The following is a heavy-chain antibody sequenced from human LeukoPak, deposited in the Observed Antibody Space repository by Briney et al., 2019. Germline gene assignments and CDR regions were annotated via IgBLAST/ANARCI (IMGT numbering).Heavy chain of an antibody. D-gene: IGHD2-2*02. Sequence: GRSLRLSCAASGFTFSSYSMNWVRQAPGKGLEWVSSISSGGSYIYYADSVKGRFTISRDNAKNSLYLQMNSLRAEDTAVYYCAKDDSCSSTSCYTPFDYWGQGTLVTVSS. J-gene: IGHJ4*02. CDR2: ISSGGSYI. CDR1: GFTFSSYS. CDR3: AKDDSCSSTSCYTPFDY. V-gene: IGHV3-21*01.